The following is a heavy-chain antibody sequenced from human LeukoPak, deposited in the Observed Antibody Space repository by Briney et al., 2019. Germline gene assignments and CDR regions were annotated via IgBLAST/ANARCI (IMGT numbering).Heavy chain of an antibody. J-gene: IGHJ5*02. CDR2: IYTSGST. CDR1: GGSISSGSYY. Sequence: PSETLSLTCTVSGGSISSGSYYWSWIRQPAGKGLEWIGRIYTSGSTNYNPSLKSRVTISVDTSKNQFSLKLSSVTAADTAVYYCARGRDDFWSGSWFDPWGQGTLVTVSS. D-gene: IGHD3-3*01. CDR3: ARGRDDFWSGSWFDP. V-gene: IGHV4-61*02.